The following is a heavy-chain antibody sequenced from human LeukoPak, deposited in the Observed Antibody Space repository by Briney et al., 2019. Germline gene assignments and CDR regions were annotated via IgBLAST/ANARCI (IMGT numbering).Heavy chain of an antibody. D-gene: IGHD4-23*01. V-gene: IGHV3-23*01. CDR2: ISGSGGST. CDR3: AKVPTVLTYYFDY. J-gene: IGHJ4*02. Sequence: GGTLRLSCAASGFTFSSYGMSWVRQAPRKGLEWVSGISGSGGSTNYADSVKGRFTISRDNSKNTLYLQMNSLRAEDTAVYYCAKVPTVLTYYFDYWGQGTLVTVSS. CDR1: GFTFSSYG.